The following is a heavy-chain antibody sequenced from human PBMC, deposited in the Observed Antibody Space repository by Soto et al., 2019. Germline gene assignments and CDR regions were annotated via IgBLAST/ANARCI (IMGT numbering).Heavy chain of an antibody. J-gene: IGHJ4*02. CDR2: TYFNSIWYT. CDR1: GDSVSSNSAA. D-gene: IGHD3-10*01. Sequence: QVQLQQSGPGLVKPSQTLSLTCAISGDSVSSNSAAWNWIRQSPSRGLEWLGRTYFNSIWYTYYAVAERSRLTINADTSKNHFPLNLNPVTPEDTALYYCAGNYYGSGIYGSDSYYSSFDLWCQGMQVTVAS. V-gene: IGHV6-1*01. CDR3: AGNYYGSGIYGSDSYYSSFDL.